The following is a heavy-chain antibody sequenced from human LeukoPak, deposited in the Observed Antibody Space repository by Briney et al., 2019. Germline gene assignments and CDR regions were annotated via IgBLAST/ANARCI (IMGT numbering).Heavy chain of an antibody. Sequence: GGSLRLSCAVSGFTFSRYSMNWVRQAPGKGLEWVSSISSSSSYIYYADSVKGRFTMSRDNAKNSLYLQMNSLRAGDAAVYYCAKAPVTTCSGAYCYPFDYWSQGTLVTVSS. J-gene: IGHJ4*02. D-gene: IGHD2-15*01. CDR3: AKAPVTTCSGAYCYPFDY. V-gene: IGHV3-21*04. CDR1: GFTFSRYS. CDR2: ISSSSSYI.